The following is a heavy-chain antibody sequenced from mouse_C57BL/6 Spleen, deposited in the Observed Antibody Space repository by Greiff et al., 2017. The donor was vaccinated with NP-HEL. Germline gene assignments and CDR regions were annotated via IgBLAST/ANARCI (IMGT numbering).Heavy chain of an antibody. CDR2: IYPGDGDT. J-gene: IGHJ3*01. V-gene: IGHV1-82*01. CDR3: AIITTVVEGAY. Sequence: QVHVKQSGPELVKPGASVKISCKASGYAFSSSWMNWVKQRPGKGLEWIGRIYPGDGDTNYNGKFKGKATLTADKSSSTAYMQLSSLTSEDSAVYFCAIITTVVEGAYWGQGTLVTVSA. D-gene: IGHD1-1*01. CDR1: GYAFSSSW.